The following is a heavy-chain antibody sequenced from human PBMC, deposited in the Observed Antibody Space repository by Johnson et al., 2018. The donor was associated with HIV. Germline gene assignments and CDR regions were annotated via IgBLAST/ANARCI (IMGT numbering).Heavy chain of an antibody. D-gene: IGHD1-26*01. CDR1: GLNFSDYS. Sequence: VQLVESGGGVVQPGTSMRLSCVVSGLNFSDYSMHWVRQTPGKGLEWVAVISYDGSNKYYADSVKGRFTISRDNSKNTLYLQMNSLRAEDTAVYYCAKDLFTEREDDVFDIWGQGTMVTVSS. CDR3: AKDLFTEREDDVFDI. CDR2: ISYDGSNK. J-gene: IGHJ3*02. V-gene: IGHV3-30-3*01.